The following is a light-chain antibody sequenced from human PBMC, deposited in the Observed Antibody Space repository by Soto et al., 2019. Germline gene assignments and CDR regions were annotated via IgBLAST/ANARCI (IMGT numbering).Light chain of an antibody. Sequence: DIQMTQSPSTLSASVGDRVTITCRASQSISSWLAWYQQKPGKAPKLLIYDASILESGVPSRFSGSGSGTEFTLTISSLQPDDFATYYCQQYNSYSPLFTFGPGTKVDIK. CDR1: QSISSW. V-gene: IGKV1-5*01. CDR3: QQYNSYSPLFT. CDR2: DAS. J-gene: IGKJ3*01.